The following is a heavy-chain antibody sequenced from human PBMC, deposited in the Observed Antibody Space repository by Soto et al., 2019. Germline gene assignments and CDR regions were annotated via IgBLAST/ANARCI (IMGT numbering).Heavy chain of an antibody. CDR1: GFTFSSYG. J-gene: IGHJ6*02. D-gene: IGHD3-3*02. CDR2: ISYDGSNK. CDR3: ATSIGVLAGYYYGMDV. V-gene: IGHV3-30*03. Sequence: QVQLVESGGGVVQPGRSLRLSCAASGFTFSSYGMHWVRQAPGKGLEWVAVISYDGSNKYYADSVKGRFTISSDNSKNTLYLPMNSLRAEDTAVYSCATSIGVLAGYYYGMDVWGQGTTVTVSS.